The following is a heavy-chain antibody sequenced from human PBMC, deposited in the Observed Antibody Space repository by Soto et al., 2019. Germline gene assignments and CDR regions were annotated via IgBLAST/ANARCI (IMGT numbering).Heavy chain of an antibody. Sequence: QVQLQQWGAGLLKPSETLSLTCAVYGGSFSGYYWSWIRQPPGKGLEWIGEINHSGSTNYNPSLKGRVTISVDTTKNQFSRKLGSVTAADTAVYYCARMGYCSGGSCYPLTFYYYYYGMDVWGQGTTVTVSS. D-gene: IGHD2-15*01. V-gene: IGHV4-34*01. J-gene: IGHJ6*02. CDR3: ARMGYCSGGSCYPLTFYYYYYGMDV. CDR2: INHSGST. CDR1: GGSFSGYY.